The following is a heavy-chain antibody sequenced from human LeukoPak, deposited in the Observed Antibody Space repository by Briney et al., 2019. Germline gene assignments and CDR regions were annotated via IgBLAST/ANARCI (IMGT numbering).Heavy chain of an antibody. CDR3: ARGGSYLSAFDI. D-gene: IGHD1-26*01. CDR1: GFTFSSYW. CDR2: INSNGSST. J-gene: IGHJ3*02. Sequence: PGGSLRLSCAASGFTFSSYWMHWVRQAPGKGLVWASRINSNGSSTSYADSVKGRFTISRDNSKNTLYLQMNSLRAEDTAVYYCARGGSYLSAFDIWGQGTMVTVSS. V-gene: IGHV3-74*01.